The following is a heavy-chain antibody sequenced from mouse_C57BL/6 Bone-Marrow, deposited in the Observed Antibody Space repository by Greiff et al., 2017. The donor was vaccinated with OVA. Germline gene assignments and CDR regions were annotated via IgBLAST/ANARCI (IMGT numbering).Heavy chain of an antibody. CDR2: INPNNGGT. D-gene: IGHD1-1*01. J-gene: IGHJ3*01. CDR3: GYYYGSSPFAY. CDR1: GYTFTDYY. V-gene: IGHV1-26*01. Sequence: VQLQQSGPELVKPGASVKISCKASGYTFTDYYMNWVKQSHGKSLEWIGDINPNNGGTSYNQKFKGKATLTVDKSSSTAYMELRSLTSEDSAVYYCGYYYGSSPFAYWGQGTLVTVSA.